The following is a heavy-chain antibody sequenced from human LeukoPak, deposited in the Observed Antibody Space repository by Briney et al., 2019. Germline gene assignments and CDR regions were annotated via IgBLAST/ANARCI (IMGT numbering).Heavy chain of an antibody. CDR3: ARGRSDTDPHGEPGGFDY. Sequence: PSETLSLTCAVYGGSFSGYYWGWIRQPPGKGLEWIGEINHSGSTNYNPSLKSRVTISVDTSKNQFSLKLSSVTAADTAVYYCARGRSDTDPHGEPGGFDYWGQGTLVTVSS. D-gene: IGHD5-18*01. V-gene: IGHV4-34*01. CDR2: INHSGST. CDR1: GGSFSGYY. J-gene: IGHJ4*02.